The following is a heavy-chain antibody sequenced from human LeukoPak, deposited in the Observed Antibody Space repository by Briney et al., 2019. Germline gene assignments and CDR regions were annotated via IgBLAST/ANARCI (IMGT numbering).Heavy chain of an antibody. Sequence: GGSLRLSCAASGFTFSSYAMHWVRQAPGKGLEWVAAVSLDGSNKYYADSVKGRFTISRDNSKNTLYLQMNSLRAEDTAVYYCAKRYSSGWDPFFWGQGTLVTVSS. J-gene: IGHJ4*02. CDR2: VSLDGSNK. V-gene: IGHV3-30-3*02. CDR1: GFTFSSYA. D-gene: IGHD6-19*01. CDR3: AKRYSSGWDPFF.